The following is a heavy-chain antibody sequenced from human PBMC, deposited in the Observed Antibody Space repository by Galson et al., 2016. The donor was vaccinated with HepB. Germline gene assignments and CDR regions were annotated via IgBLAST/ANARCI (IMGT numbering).Heavy chain of an antibody. Sequence: SVKVSCKASGGPFSTYAIGWVRQAPGQGLEWVGGIIPLYRTPNYPQKFQGRVSITADESTSTAYMELSRLTSEDTAVYYCARWGVGATRFFDYWGQGTLVTVSS. V-gene: IGHV1-69*13. J-gene: IGHJ4*02. D-gene: IGHD1-26*01. CDR3: ARWGVGATRFFDY. CDR1: GGPFSTYA. CDR2: IIPLYRTP.